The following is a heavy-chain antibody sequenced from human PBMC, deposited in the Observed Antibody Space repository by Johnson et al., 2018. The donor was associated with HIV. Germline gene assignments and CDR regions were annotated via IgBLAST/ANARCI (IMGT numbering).Heavy chain of an antibody. V-gene: IGHV3-20*04. J-gene: IGHJ3*02. CDR1: GFTFDDHG. D-gene: IGHD1-26*01. Sequence: VQLVESGGGVVRPGGFLRLSCAASGFTFDDHGMSWVRQAPGKGLAWISGLNWNGGNRGYADSVKGQFIISRDNGKNSLYLQMNSLRAEDTALYYCARGVGATTVAAFDIWGQGTMVTVSS. CDR2: LNWNGGNR. CDR3: ARGVGATTVAAFDI.